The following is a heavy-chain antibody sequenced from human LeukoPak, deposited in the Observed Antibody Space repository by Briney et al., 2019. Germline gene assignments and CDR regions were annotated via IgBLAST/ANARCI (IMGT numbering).Heavy chain of an antibody. D-gene: IGHD6-13*01. V-gene: IGHV3-66*01. CDR1: GFIVSSYY. Sequence: GGSLRLSCAASGFIVSSYYMSWVRQAPEKGLDWVSVLYSGGSTYYADSVKGRFTISRDSSKNMLYLQMNSLRDEDTAVYYCARGHPIAAGFDPWGQGTLVTVSS. CDR3: ARGHPIAAGFDP. CDR2: LYSGGST. J-gene: IGHJ5*02.